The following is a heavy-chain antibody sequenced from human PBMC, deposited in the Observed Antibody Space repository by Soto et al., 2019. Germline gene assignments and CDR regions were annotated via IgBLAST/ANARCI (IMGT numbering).Heavy chain of an antibody. CDR2: MNPINGAT. V-gene: IGHV1-8*02. CDR3: GRGPSPRAPAGGTPYYYAMDV. Sequence: ASVKVSCKASGYDFTAYDINWVRQASGQGLEWMGWMNPINGATGSARRFQGRVSMTRNTATATAYLELTSLRSGDSAVYHCGRGPSPRAPAGGTPYYYAMDVWGQGTTVTVSS. J-gene: IGHJ6*02. CDR1: GYDFTAYD. D-gene: IGHD6-13*01.